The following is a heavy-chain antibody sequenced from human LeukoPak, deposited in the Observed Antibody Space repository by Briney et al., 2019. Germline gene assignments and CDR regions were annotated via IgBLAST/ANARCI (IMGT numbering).Heavy chain of an antibody. J-gene: IGHJ4*02. CDR2: ISYDGSNK. V-gene: IGHV3-30*03. Sequence: GGSLRLSCAASGFTFSDYGMHWVRQAPGKGLEWVAVISYDGSNKYYSDSVKGRFTISRDNPKNTLSLQMNSLRAEDTAVYYCTTGPFDYWGQGTLVSVSS. CDR1: GFTFSDYG. CDR3: TTGPFDY.